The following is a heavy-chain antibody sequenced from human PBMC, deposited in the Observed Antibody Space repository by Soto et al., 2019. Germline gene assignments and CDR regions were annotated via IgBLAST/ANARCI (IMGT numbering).Heavy chain of an antibody. CDR2: ISDDGVSK. CDR3: ARAYYFGSGTSYTLYY. CDR1: GFTFSNYG. V-gene: IGHV3-30*03. D-gene: IGHD3-10*01. Sequence: GGSLRLSCAASGFTFSNYGMHWVRQAPGKGLEWVAVISDDGVSKYYADSVQGRFTISRDNSESAVFLQMNSLRPDDTALYFCARAYYFGSGTSYTLYYWGQGTQVTVLL. J-gene: IGHJ4*02.